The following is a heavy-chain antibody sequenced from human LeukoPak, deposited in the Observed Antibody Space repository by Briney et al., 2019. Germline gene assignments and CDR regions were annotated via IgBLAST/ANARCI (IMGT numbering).Heavy chain of an antibody. J-gene: IGHJ4*02. CDR3: ARGGGEGSSWVDY. Sequence: ASVKVSCKASGGTFSSYAISWVRQAPGQGLEWMGRIIPILGIANYAQKFQGRVTITADKSTSTAYMELSSLRSEDTAVYYCARGGGEGSSWVDYWGQGTLVTVSS. V-gene: IGHV1-69*04. CDR1: GGTFSSYA. D-gene: IGHD6-13*01. CDR2: IIPILGIA.